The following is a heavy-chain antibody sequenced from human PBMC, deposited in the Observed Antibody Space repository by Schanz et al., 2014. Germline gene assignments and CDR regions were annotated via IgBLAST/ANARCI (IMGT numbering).Heavy chain of an antibody. D-gene: IGHD6-13*01. CDR1: GYIFIGYF. V-gene: IGHV1-2*02. CDR2: INPGSGDT. J-gene: IGHJ3*02. CDR3: ARNIIATARAYDI. Sequence: QGQLVESGGEVKKPGASVKVSCKASGYIFIGYFIHWVRQAPGQGLEWMGWINPGSGDTKYSTKFHGRATMTRDTSITTAYMELNRLTYDDTAVYYCARNIIATARAYDIWGQGTMVTVSS.